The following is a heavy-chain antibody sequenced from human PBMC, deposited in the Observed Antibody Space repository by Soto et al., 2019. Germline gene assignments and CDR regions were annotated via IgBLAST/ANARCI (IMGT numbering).Heavy chain of an antibody. D-gene: IGHD1-1*01. CDR2: ISGSGNQI. CDR1: GFTFDDYA. V-gene: IGHV3-23*01. Sequence: EVQLSQSGGGLVRPGGSLRLSCAGSGFTFDDYAINWVRQAPGKGLEWVSGISGSGNQIDYTDSVEGRFIISRDDSKNTVFLQMNGLSAEDTAVYFCAKNQDWNRPDPGAFDVWGQGTTVTVTS. J-gene: IGHJ3*01. CDR3: AKNQDWNRPDPGAFDV.